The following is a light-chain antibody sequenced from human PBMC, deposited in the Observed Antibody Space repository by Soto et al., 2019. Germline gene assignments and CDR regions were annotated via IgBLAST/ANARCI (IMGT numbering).Light chain of an antibody. V-gene: IGLV2-14*01. CDR1: SSDVGGYNY. Sequence: QSVLTQPASVSGSPGQSMTISCTGTSSDVGGYNYVSWYQHHPGKAPKLMIYEVSNRPSGVSNRFSGFKSGNTASLTISGLQAEDEADYYCSSYTRSSTFYVFGTGTKVTVL. CDR2: EVS. CDR3: SSYTRSSTFYV. J-gene: IGLJ1*01.